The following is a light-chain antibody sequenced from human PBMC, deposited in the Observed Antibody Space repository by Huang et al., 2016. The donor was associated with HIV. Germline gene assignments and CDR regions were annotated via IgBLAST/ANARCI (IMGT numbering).Light chain of an antibody. CDR2: LAA. CDR1: QSLLHSNGYNY. Sequence: DIVMTQSPLSLPVTPGEPASISCRSSQSLLHSNGYNYLDWYLQKPGQSPQLVIYLAANRASWVPDRSSGSGSVTHFTLKISRVEAEDVGVYYCMQALQTPRTFGQGTRLEIK. V-gene: IGKV2-28*01. J-gene: IGKJ5*01. CDR3: MQALQTPRT.